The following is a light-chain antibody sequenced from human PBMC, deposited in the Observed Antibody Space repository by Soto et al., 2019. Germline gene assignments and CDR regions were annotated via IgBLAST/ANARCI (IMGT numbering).Light chain of an antibody. J-gene: IGKJ4*01. CDR1: QSVRSSY. Sequence: EIVLTQSPGTLSLSPGARVTLSCRASQSVRSSYLAWYQQKPGQAPSLLIYGASNRATGIADRFSGSGSGTDFTLTISRLEPEDFAVYYCQQYGSSPSFGGGTKVEIK. CDR3: QQYGSSPS. CDR2: GAS. V-gene: IGKV3-20*01.